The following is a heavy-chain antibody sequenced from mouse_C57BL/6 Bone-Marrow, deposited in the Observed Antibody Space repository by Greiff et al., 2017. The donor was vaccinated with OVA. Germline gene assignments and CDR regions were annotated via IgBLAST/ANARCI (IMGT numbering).Heavy chain of an antibody. CDR1: GYTFTSYW. CDR2: LDPSDSYT. D-gene: IGHD3-2*02. Sequence: QVQLQQPGAELVMPGASVKLSCKASGYTFTSYWMHWVKQRPGQGLEWIGELDPSDSYTNYNQKFKGKSTLTVDKSSSTAYMHRSSLTSEDSAVYYCARFGSAGRDNWGQGTTLTVSS. J-gene: IGHJ2*01. CDR3: ARFGSAGRDN. V-gene: IGHV1-69*01.